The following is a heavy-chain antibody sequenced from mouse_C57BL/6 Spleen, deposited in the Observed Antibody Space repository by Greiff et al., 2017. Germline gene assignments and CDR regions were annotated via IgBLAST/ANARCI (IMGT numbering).Heavy chain of an antibody. CDR3: ARSYYGSSYNYYAMDY. V-gene: IGHV1-26*01. D-gene: IGHD1-1*01. Sequence: EVQLQQSGPELVKPGASVKISCKASGYTFTDYYMNWVKQSHGKSLEWIGDINPNNGGTSYNQKFKGKATLTVDKSSSTAYMELRSLTSEDSAVYYCARSYYGSSYNYYAMDYWGQGTSVTVSS. J-gene: IGHJ4*01. CDR2: INPNNGGT. CDR1: GYTFTDYY.